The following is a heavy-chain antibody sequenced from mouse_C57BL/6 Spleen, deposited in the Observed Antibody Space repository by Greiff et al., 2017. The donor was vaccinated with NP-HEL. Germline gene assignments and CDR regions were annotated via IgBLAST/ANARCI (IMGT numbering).Heavy chain of an antibody. CDR3: ARRGLYYFDY. CDR2: IDPSDSYT. J-gene: IGHJ2*01. V-gene: IGHV1-59*01. CDR1: GYTFTSYW. Sequence: VQLQQSGAELVRPGTSVKLSCKASGYTFTSYWMHWVKQRPGQGLEWIGVIDPSDSYTNYNQKFKGKATLTVDTSSSTAYMQLSSLTSEDSAVYYCARRGLYYFDYWGQGTTLTVSS.